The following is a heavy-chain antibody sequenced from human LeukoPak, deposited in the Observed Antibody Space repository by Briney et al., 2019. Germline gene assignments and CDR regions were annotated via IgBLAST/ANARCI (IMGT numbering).Heavy chain of an antibody. Sequence: ASVKVSCKASGGTFSSYAISWVRQAPGQGLEWMGRIIPIFGTANYAQKFQGRVTMTTDESTSTAYMELSSLRSEDTAVNYCARDLVFSGWWGFDYWGQGTLVTVSS. CDR3: ARDLVFSGWWGFDY. CDR2: IIPIFGTA. V-gene: IGHV1-69*05. J-gene: IGHJ4*02. CDR1: GGTFSSYA. D-gene: IGHD6-19*01.